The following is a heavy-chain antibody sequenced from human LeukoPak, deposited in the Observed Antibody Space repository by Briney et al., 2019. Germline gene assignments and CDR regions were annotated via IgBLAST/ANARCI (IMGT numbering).Heavy chain of an antibody. D-gene: IGHD3-10*02. CDR2: ISGSGGST. V-gene: IGHV3-23*01. CDR3: AELGITMIGGV. J-gene: IGHJ6*04. CDR1: GFTFSSYG. Sequence: GGSLRLSCAASGFTFSSYGMSWVRQAPGKGLQWVSAISGSGGSTYYADSVKGRFTISRDNSKNTLYLQMNSLGAEDTAVYYCAELGITMIGGVWGKGTTVTISS.